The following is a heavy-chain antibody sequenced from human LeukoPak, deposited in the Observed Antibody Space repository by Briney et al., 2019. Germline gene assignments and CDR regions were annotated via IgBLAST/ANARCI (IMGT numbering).Heavy chain of an antibody. CDR3: ARAPEWLLGYDAFDI. CDR1: GDSISNSHW. J-gene: IGHJ3*02. V-gene: IGHV4-4*02. Sequence: PSGTLSLTCAVSGDSISNSHWWSWVRQPPGKGLEWIGVIYLSGDTDYNPSLKSRVTISIDKSKNQFSLKLSSVTAADTAVYYCARAPEWLLGYDAFDIWGQGTMVTVSS. D-gene: IGHD3-3*01. CDR2: IYLSGDT.